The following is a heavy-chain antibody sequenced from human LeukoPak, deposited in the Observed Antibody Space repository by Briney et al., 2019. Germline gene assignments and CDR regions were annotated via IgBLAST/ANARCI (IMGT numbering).Heavy chain of an antibody. CDR3: AREVDSGYENDFDY. CDR1: GYTLTGYY. J-gene: IGHJ4*02. V-gene: IGHV1-2*02. Sequence: ASVKVSCKASGYTLTGYYMHWVRQAPGQGLEWMGWINPNSGGTNYAQKFQGRVTMTRDTSISTAYMELSRLRSDDTAVYYCAREVDSGYENDFDYWGQGTLVTVSS. D-gene: IGHD5-12*01. CDR2: INPNSGGT.